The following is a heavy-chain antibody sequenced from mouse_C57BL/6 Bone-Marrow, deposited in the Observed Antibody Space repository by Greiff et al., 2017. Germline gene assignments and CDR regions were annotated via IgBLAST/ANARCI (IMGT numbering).Heavy chain of an antibody. V-gene: IGHV1-76*01. CDR2: IYPGSGNT. Sequence: VKLMESGAELVRPGASVKLSCKASGYTFTDYYINWVKQRPGQGLEWIARIYPGSGNTYYNEKFKGKATLTAEKSSSTAYMQLSSLTSEDSAVYFCARPGLYYAMDYWGQGTSVTVSS. CDR3: ARPGLYYAMDY. J-gene: IGHJ4*01. D-gene: IGHD2-13*01. CDR1: GYTFTDYY.